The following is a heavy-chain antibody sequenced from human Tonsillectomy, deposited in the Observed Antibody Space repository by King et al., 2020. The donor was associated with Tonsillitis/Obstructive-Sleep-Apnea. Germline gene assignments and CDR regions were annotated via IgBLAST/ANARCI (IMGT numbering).Heavy chain of an antibody. CDR3: ATRRSFYFDY. Sequence: QLVQSGGGLVQPGGSLRLSCAASGFTFSSYTIGRVRQAPGKGLEWVSLISGGGGDTFHADSVKGRFTISRDNSKNTLYMQMNSLRADDTAVYYCATRRSFYFDYWGQGTLVTVSS. CDR2: ISGGGGDT. J-gene: IGHJ4*02. D-gene: IGHD3-16*02. V-gene: IGHV3-23*04. CDR1: GFTFSSYT.